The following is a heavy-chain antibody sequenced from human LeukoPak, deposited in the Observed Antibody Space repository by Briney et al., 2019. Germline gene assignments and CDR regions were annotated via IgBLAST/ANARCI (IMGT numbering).Heavy chain of an antibody. CDR2: IDASGSDT. Sequence: GGSLRLSCAASGFTFSSYGMHWVRQAPGQGLEWVSAIDASGSDTYYTDSVKGRFTISRDSSKNTVYLQMNSLRVEDTAVYYCADYRKPQGLDYWGQGTLVTVSS. CDR3: ADYRKPQGLDY. J-gene: IGHJ4*02. V-gene: IGHV3-23*01. D-gene: IGHD1-14*01. CDR1: GFTFSSYG.